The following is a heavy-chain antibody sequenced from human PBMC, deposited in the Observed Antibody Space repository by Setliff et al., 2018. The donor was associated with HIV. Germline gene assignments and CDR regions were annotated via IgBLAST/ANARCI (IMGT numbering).Heavy chain of an antibody. D-gene: IGHD3-10*01. Sequence: SETLSLTCTVSGGSISSYYWNWIRQSAGKGLEWIGRIDTSESTDYNPSLKSRVTMSVDTSNHQFSLKLRSVTAADTAVYYCARSGFGYYYYYMDVWGKGTTVTVSS. J-gene: IGHJ6*03. CDR3: ARSGFGYYYYYMDV. CDR2: IDTSEST. V-gene: IGHV4-4*07. CDR1: GGSISSYY.